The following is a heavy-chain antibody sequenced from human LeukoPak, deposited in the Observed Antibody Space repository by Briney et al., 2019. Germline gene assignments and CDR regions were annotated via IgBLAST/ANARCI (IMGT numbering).Heavy chain of an antibody. J-gene: IGHJ4*02. CDR2: ISSSSRNI. Sequence: GGSVRLYCSAAGFAGSGCDMNWVRQAPGKGLEWVSSISSSSRNIYYADSVKGRFTISRDSAENSLYLQMNSLRAEDTAVYYCARGGAAAGTPYYFDYWGQGTLVTVSS. CDR3: ARGGAAAGTPYYFDY. CDR1: GFAGSGCD. D-gene: IGHD6-13*01. V-gene: IGHV3-21*01.